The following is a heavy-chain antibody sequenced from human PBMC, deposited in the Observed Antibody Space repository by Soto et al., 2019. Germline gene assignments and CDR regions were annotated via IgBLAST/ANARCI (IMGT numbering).Heavy chain of an antibody. V-gene: IGHV3-11*01. CDR2: ITSGSTM. CDR3: ASGMNSFDI. Sequence: PGGSLRLPWGASGFPLREFQQGWIRQAPGKGLEWVSYITSGSTMYYADSVKGRFTISRDNAKNSLYLQMNSLRAEDTAVYYCASGMNSFDIWGQGTTVTVSS. J-gene: IGHJ3*02. CDR1: GFPLREFQ.